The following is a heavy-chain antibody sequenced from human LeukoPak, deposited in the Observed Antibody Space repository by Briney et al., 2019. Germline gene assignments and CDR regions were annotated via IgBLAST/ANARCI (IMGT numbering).Heavy chain of an antibody. Sequence: SETLSLTCALYGGSFSGYYWSWIRQPPGKGLEWIGEINHSGSTNYNPSLKSRVTISVDTSKNQFSLKLSSVTAADTAVYYCESARYSYGTDFDYWGQGTLVTVSS. J-gene: IGHJ4*02. CDR3: ESARYSYGTDFDY. CDR1: GGSFSGYY. CDR2: INHSGST. D-gene: IGHD5-18*01. V-gene: IGHV4-34*01.